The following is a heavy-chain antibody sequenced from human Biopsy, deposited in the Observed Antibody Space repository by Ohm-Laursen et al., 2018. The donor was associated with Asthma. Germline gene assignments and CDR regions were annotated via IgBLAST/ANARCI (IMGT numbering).Heavy chain of an antibody. V-gene: IGHV4-59*11. CDR3: ARLADCSGGACYSYGWFDP. CDR2: VSHTGST. J-gene: IGHJ5*02. D-gene: IGHD2-15*01. CDR1: GGSIRSHD. Sequence: SETLSLTCTVSGGSIRSHDWTWIRLPPGKGLEYIGDVSHTGSTNYNPPLKSRVTMSLDTSKNQFPLRLTSVTPADTAVYYCARLADCSGGACYSYGWFDPWGHGTRVTVSS.